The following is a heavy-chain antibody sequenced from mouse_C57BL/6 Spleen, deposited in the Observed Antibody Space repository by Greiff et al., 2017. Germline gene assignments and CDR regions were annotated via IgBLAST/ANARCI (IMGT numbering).Heavy chain of an antibody. J-gene: IGHJ3*01. CDR2: ISNGGGST. D-gene: IGHD2-4*01. CDR3: ARQDDYDWTWFAY. Sequence: EVKLVESGGGLVQPGGSLKLSCAASGFTFSDYYMYWVRQTPEKRLEWVAYISNGGGSTYYPDTVKGRFPISRDNAKNTLYLQMSRLKSEDTAMYYCARQDDYDWTWFAYWGQGTLVTVSA. CDR1: GFTFSDYY. V-gene: IGHV5-12*01.